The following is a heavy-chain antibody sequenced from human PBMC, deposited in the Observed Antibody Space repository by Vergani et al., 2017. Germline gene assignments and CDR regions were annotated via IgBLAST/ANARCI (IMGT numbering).Heavy chain of an antibody. Sequence: QVQLVQSGAEVKKPGSSVKVSCKASGGTFSSYAISWVRQAPGQGLEWMGGIMPIFGTAHYAQKFQGRVTLTADESTSTAYMELSSLRSEDTAVYYCARLDYYDSSGYFGYWGQGTLVTVSS. CDR1: GGTFSSYA. CDR2: IMPIFGTA. CDR3: ARLDYYDSSGYFGY. D-gene: IGHD3-22*01. J-gene: IGHJ4*02. V-gene: IGHV1-69*01.